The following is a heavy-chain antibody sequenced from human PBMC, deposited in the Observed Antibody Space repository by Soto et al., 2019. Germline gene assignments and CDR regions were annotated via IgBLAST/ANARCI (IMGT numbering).Heavy chain of an antibody. CDR2: ISYDGSNK. D-gene: IGHD3-10*01. CDR1: GFTFSRYG. CDR3: AKGGEVLSTKTYYYYAMDV. V-gene: IGHV3-30*18. Sequence: GGSLRLSCAASGFTFSRYGMHWVRQAPGKGLEGLSVISYDGSNKYYEDSVKGRFTISRDNSKNTLYLQMNSLRAEDTAVYYCAKGGEVLSTKTYYYYAMDVWGQGTAGIVSS. J-gene: IGHJ6*02.